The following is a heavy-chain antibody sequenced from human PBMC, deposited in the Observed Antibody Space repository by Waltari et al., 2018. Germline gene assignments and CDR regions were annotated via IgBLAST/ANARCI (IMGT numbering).Heavy chain of an antibody. CDR1: GFSFDNFA. Sequence: EVKVVESGGGLVQPGRSLRLSCTGSGFSFDNFAIHWVRQAPGKGLEGVAGISWDSRAIGYADSVKGRFTISRDNARNSVYLQMNSLRSEDMALYYCAKGVSSWYSFGMDVWGQGTTVTVSS. D-gene: IGHD6-13*01. CDR2: ISWDSRAI. V-gene: IGHV3-9*03. J-gene: IGHJ6*02. CDR3: AKGVSSWYSFGMDV.